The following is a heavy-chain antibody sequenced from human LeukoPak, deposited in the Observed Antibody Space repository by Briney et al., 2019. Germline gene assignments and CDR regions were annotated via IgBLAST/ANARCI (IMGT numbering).Heavy chain of an antibody. CDR1: GGSISSSSYY. Sequence: SETLSLTCTVSGGSISSSSYYWGWIRQPPGKGLEWIGSIYYSGSTYYNPSLKSRVTISVDTSKNQFSLKLSSVTAADTAVYYCARAPYGGNFGWYFDLWGRGTLVTVSS. CDR3: ARAPYGGNFGWYFDL. D-gene: IGHD4-23*01. V-gene: IGHV4-39*07. CDR2: IYYSGST. J-gene: IGHJ2*01.